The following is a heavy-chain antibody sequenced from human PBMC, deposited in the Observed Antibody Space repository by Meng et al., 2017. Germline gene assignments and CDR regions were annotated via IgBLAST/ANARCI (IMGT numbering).Heavy chain of an antibody. J-gene: IGHJ2*01. CDR2: IGTAGDT. Sequence: GESLKISCAASGFTFSSYDMHWVRQATGKGLEWVSAIGTAGDTYYPGSVKGRFTISRENAKNSLYLQMNSLRAGDTAVYYCAAMTTVTSSDWYFDLWGRGTLVTVSS. CDR1: GFTFSSYD. D-gene: IGHD4-17*01. CDR3: AAMTTVTSSDWYFDL. V-gene: IGHV3-13*01.